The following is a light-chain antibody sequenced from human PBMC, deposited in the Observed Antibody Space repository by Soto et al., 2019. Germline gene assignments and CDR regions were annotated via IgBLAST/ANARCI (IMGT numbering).Light chain of an antibody. CDR3: QQYNSYSRT. CDR2: KAS. J-gene: IGKJ1*01. CDR1: QTIYNW. V-gene: IGKV1-5*03. Sequence: DIQMTQSPSTLSASVGDRVTITCRASQTIYNWLAWYQQKPGNAPKLLIYKASSLETGVPSRFSGSGSGTEFTLTISSLQPDDLATYYCQQYNSYSRTFGQGTKVEIK.